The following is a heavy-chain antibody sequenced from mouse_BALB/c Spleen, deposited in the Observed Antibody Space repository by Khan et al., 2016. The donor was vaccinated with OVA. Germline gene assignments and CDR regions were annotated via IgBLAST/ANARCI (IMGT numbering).Heavy chain of an antibody. D-gene: IGHD1-1*01. V-gene: IGHV2-2*02. Sequence: QMQLEESGPGLVQPSQSLSITCTVSGFSLTSYGVHWVRQSPGKGLEWLGVIWSGGSTEYNAAFISRLSISKENSKSQVLLKMSSLQATDTAKYYCARSPNLLLRVRRAMDYWGQGTSVTVSS. CDR1: GFSLTSYG. CDR3: ARSPNLLLRVRRAMDY. CDR2: IWSGGST. J-gene: IGHJ4*01.